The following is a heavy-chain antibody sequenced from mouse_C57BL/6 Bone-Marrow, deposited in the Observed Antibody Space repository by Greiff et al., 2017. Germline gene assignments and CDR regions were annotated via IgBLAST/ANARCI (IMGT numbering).Heavy chain of an antibody. Sequence: EVHLVESGGGLVKPGGSLKLSCAASGFTFSSYTMSWVRQTPEKRLEWVANISGGGGNTYYPDSVKGRFTISRDNAKNTLYLQMSSLRSEDTALYYCARRPNYYSSSSYYAMDYWGQGTSVTVSS. CDR1: GFTFSSYT. J-gene: IGHJ4*01. CDR2: ISGGGGNT. D-gene: IGHD1-1*01. V-gene: IGHV5-9*01. CDR3: ARRPNYYSSSSYYAMDY.